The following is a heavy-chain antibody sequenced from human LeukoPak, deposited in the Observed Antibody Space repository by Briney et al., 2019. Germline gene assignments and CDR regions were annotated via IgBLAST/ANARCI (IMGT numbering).Heavy chain of an antibody. J-gene: IGHJ6*02. CDR3: TTGLRQLLWFGEPSLGMDV. CDR1: GFTFSNAW. CDR2: IKSKTDGGTT. Sequence: GGSLRLSCAASGFTFSNAWMSWVRQAPGKGLEWVGRIKSKTDGGTTDYAAPVKGRFTISRDDSKNTLYLQMNSLKTEDTAVYYCTTGLRQLLWFGEPSLGMDVWGQGTTVTVSS. D-gene: IGHD3-10*01. V-gene: IGHV3-15*01.